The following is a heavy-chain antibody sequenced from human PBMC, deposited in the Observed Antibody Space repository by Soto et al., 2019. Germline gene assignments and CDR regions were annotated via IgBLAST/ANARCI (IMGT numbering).Heavy chain of an antibody. Sequence: QVQLQESGPGLVKPSEPLSLTCTVSGGSISSYYWSWIRQPPGKGLEWIGYIYYRGSTNYKPPLKSRFTISVDTSKNQFSLKLSSVTAADAAVYYCASAAAGTYGFDYWGQGTLVTVSS. V-gene: IGHV4-59*08. CDR3: ASAAAGTYGFDY. J-gene: IGHJ4*02. CDR2: IYYRGST. D-gene: IGHD6-13*01. CDR1: GGSISSYY.